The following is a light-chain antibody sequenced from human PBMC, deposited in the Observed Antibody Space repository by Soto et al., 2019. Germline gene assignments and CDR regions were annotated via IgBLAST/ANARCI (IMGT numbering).Light chain of an antibody. CDR2: ATN. V-gene: IGLV1-40*01. CDR1: SSNIGAAYD. CDR3: QSYDSSLNGWV. J-gene: IGLJ3*02. Sequence: QLVLTQPPSVSGAPGQRVTISCTGSSSNIGAAYDVNWYQQLPGTAPKLLIYATNNRPSGVPDRFSGFKYGTSASLAITRLQAEDEPDYYCQSYDSSLNGWVFGGGTKLTVL.